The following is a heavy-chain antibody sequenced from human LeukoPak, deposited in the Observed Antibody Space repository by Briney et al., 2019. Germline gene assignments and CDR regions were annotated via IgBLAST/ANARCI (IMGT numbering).Heavy chain of an antibody. J-gene: IGHJ6*02. CDR3: AARNPRYYYGMDV. V-gene: IGHV1-58*02. CDR2: IVVGSGNT. CDR1: GFTFTSSA. Sequence: ASVKVSCKASGFTFTSSAMQWVRQARGQRLGWIGWIVVGSGNTNYAQKFQERVTITRDMSTSTAYMELSSLRSEDTAVYYCAARNPRYYYGMDVWGQGTTVTVSS.